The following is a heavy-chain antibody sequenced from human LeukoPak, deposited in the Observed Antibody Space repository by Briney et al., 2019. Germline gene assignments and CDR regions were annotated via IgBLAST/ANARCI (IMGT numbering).Heavy chain of an antibody. CDR2: INAGDGNT. V-gene: IGHV1-3*01. D-gene: IGHD5-12*01. Sequence: GGSVKVSCTASGYTFSSYAMHWVRQAPGKRLEWMGWINAGDGNTKYSQTLKGRVTITRDTSASTAYMQLSSLRSEDTAVYYCARDRSLGYSGYGVPSYYYYGMDVWGKETPVTVSS. CDR3: ARDRSLGYSGYGVPSYYYYGMDV. CDR1: GYTFSSYA. J-gene: IGHJ6*04.